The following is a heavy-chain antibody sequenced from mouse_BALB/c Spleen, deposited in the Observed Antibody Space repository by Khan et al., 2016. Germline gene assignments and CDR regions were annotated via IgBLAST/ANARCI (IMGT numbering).Heavy chain of an antibody. Sequence: EVELVESGGGLVQPGGSPKLSCAASGFTFSSYGMSWVRQTPDKRLELVATINSNGGSTYYPDSVKGRFTISRDNAKNTLYLQMSSLKSEDTAMYYCARDYYYGSSYF. CDR3: ARDYYYGSSYF. CDR2: INSNGGST. J-gene: IGHJ2*01. V-gene: IGHV5-6-3*01. CDR1: GFTFSSYG. D-gene: IGHD1-1*01.